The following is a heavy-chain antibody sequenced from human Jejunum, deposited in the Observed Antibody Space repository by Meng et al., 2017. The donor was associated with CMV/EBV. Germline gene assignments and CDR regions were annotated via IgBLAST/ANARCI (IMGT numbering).Heavy chain of an antibody. CDR1: GFTFTSHA. CDR3: ARDMGYTVTAPFDY. Sequence: GFTFTSHAMSWVRQTPGKRPEWVAGISGSRPATYYAESVKGRFTISRDNSNNTLFLQMNALRGDDTAVYYCARDMGYTVTAPFDYWGQGSVVTVSS. V-gene: IGHV3-23*01. J-gene: IGHJ4*02. CDR2: ISGSRPAT. D-gene: IGHD4-11*01.